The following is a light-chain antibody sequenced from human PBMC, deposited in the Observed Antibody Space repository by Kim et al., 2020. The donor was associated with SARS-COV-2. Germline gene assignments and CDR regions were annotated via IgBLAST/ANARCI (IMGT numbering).Light chain of an antibody. Sequence: DIVLTQSPFSLPVPPGEPASISCRSSQSLLHPNGHTYLDWYLQKPGQPPQLLFYLASNRASGVPERFSGSGSGTYFTLKISRVEAEDVGVYYCVQALQTLYTFGQGTKLEI. V-gene: IGKV2-28*01. CDR1: QSLLHPNGHTY. CDR3: VQALQTLYT. CDR2: LAS. J-gene: IGKJ2*01.